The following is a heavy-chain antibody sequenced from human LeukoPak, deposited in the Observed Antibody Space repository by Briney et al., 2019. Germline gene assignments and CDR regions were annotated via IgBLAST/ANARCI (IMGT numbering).Heavy chain of an antibody. D-gene: IGHD3/OR15-3a*01. CDR1: GGSFSGYY. CDR3: ARESEGTGH. Sequence: SETLSLTCAVSGGSFSGYYWSWIRQPPGKGLEWIGEINHSGSLNYNASLKSRVSISADTSKHQFSLTLTSATASDRAVYYGARESEGTGHWGQGTLVTVSS. V-gene: IGHV4-34*01. CDR2: INHSGSL. J-gene: IGHJ4*02.